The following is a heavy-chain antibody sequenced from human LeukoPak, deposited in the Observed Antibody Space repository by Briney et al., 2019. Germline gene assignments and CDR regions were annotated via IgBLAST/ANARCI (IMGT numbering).Heavy chain of an antibody. CDR2: IKSKTDGGTT. J-gene: IGHJ4*02. V-gene: IGHV3-15*01. D-gene: IGHD3-3*01. CDR3: TTDNYDFWSGYYPFDY. CDR1: GFTFSNAW. Sequence: GGSLRLSCAASGFTFSNAWMSWVRQAPGKGLEWVGRIKSKTDGGTTDYAAPVKGRFTISRNDSKNTLYLQVNSLKTEDTAVYCCTTDNYDFWSGYYPFDYWGQGTLVNVSS.